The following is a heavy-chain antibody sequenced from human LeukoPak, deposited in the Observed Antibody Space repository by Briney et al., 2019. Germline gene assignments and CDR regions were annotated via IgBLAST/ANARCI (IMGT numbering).Heavy chain of an antibody. CDR1: GFSFSSHW. D-gene: IGHD3-22*01. J-gene: IGHJ3*02. V-gene: IGHV3-48*04. Sequence: GGSLRLSCVASGFSFSSHWMSWVRQAPGKGLEWVSYISSSGSTIYYADSVKGRFTISRDNAKNSLYLQMNSLRAEDTAVYYCARDREWGSSGHDAFDIWGQGRMVTVSS. CDR2: ISSSGSTI. CDR3: ARDREWGSSGHDAFDI.